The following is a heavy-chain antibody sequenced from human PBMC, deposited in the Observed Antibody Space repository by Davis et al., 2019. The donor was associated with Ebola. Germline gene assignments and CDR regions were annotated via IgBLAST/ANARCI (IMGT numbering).Heavy chain of an antibody. Sequence: ASVKVSCRASGYTFTSYGISWVRQAPGQGLEWMGWISAYNGNTNYAQKLQGRVTMTTDTSTSTAYMELRSLRSDDTAVYYCSRGYSPKCRTGDCVNDYWGQGTLVTVSS. CDR2: ISAYNGNT. CDR3: SRGYSPKCRTGDCVNDY. D-gene: IGHD2-21*01. V-gene: IGHV1-18*01. CDR1: GYTFTSYG. J-gene: IGHJ4*02.